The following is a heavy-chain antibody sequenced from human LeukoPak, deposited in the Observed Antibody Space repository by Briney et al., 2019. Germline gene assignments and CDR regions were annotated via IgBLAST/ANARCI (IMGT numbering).Heavy chain of an antibody. D-gene: IGHD3-22*01. CDR2: INPSGGST. CDR3: ARGGHSGVVVVIAIDY. V-gene: IGHV1-46*01. Sequence: GASVKVSCKASGYTFTSYYMHWVRQAPGQGLEWMGIINPSGGSTSYAQKFQGRVTMTRDMSTSTVYMELSSLRSEDTAVYYCARGGHSGVVVVIAIDYWGQGTLVTVSS. J-gene: IGHJ4*02. CDR1: GYTFTSYY.